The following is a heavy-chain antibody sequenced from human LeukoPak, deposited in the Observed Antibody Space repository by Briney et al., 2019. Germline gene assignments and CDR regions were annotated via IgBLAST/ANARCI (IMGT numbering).Heavy chain of an antibody. J-gene: IGHJ4*02. CDR3: ARGYGSGSYYGY. Sequence: GGSLRLSCAASGFSFSTTGMHWVRQAPGKGLVWVSRINSDGSSTSYADSVKGRFTISRDNAKNTLYLQMNSLRAEDTAVYYCARGYGSGSYYGYWGQGTLVTVSS. V-gene: IGHV3-74*01. D-gene: IGHD3-10*01. CDR1: GFSFSTTG. CDR2: INSDGSST.